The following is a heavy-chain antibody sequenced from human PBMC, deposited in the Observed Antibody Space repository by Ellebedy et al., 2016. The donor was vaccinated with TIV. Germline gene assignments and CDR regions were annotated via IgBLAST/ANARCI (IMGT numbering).Heavy chain of an antibody. CDR3: ARVKSDGVGAHH. Sequence: AASVKVSCKASGYTFTSYDINWVRQATGQGLEWMGWISAYNGNTNYAQKLQGRVTMTTDTSTSTAYMELRSLRSDDTAVYYCARVKSDGVGAHHWGQGTLVTVSS. V-gene: IGHV1-18*01. CDR2: ISAYNGNT. J-gene: IGHJ4*02. CDR1: GYTFTSYD. D-gene: IGHD2-2*01.